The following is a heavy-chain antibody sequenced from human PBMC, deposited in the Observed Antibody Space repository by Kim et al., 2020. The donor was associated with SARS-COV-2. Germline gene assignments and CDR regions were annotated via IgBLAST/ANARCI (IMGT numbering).Heavy chain of an antibody. CDR3: AREAHRDWFDP. J-gene: IGHJ5*02. Sequence: SETLSLTCTVSGGSISSYYWSWIRQPPGKGLEWIGYIYYSGSTNYNPSLKSRVTISVDTSKNQFSLKLSSVTAADTAVYYCAREAHRDWFDPWGQGTLVTVSS. V-gene: IGHV4-59*01. CDR2: IYYSGST. CDR1: GGSISSYY.